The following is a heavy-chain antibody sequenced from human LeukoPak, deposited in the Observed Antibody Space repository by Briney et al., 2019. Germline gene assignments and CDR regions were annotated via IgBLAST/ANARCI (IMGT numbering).Heavy chain of an antibody. CDR2: IYYSGAT. V-gene: IGHV4-59*01. Sequence: PSETLSLTCTVSGGSISTYYWTWIRQPPGKGLGWIGYIYYSGATKHNPPLGSRVITSVDMSKNQVSLRLSSVTAADTAIYYCARRRTRPEAFDIWGQGTMVTVSS. J-gene: IGHJ3*02. D-gene: IGHD6-6*01. CDR3: ARRRTRPEAFDI. CDR1: GGSISTYY.